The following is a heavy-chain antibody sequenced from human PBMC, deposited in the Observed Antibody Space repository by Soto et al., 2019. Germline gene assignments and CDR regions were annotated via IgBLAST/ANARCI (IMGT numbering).Heavy chain of an antibody. CDR3: ARVRFGEWGYAMDV. CDR2: ISSSGSSI. Sequence: QVQLVESGGGLVKPGGSLRLSCAASGLTFSDCYMNWIRQAPGKGLEWVSYISSSGSSINYAGSVKGRFTISRDNAENSLYLQMNSLRAEDTAMYYCARVRFGEWGYAMDVWGQGTTGTVSS. V-gene: IGHV3-11*01. CDR1: GLTFSDCY. J-gene: IGHJ6*02. D-gene: IGHD3-10*01.